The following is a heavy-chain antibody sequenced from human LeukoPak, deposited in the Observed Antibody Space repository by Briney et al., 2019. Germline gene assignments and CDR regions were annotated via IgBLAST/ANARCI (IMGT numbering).Heavy chain of an antibody. Sequence: GGSLRLSCAASGFTFNTYAMSWVRQAPGKGLGWVSAMSGSGGRTYYADSVKGRFTISRDNSKNTLYLQMNSLRAEDTAVYYCAKWGCSGGSCYPFDYWGQGTLVTVSS. CDR3: AKWGCSGGSCYPFDY. J-gene: IGHJ4*02. CDR1: GFTFNTYA. V-gene: IGHV3-23*01. CDR2: MSGSGGRT. D-gene: IGHD2-15*01.